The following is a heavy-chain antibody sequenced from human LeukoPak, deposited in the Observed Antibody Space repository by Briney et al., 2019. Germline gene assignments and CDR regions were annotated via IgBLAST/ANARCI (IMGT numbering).Heavy chain of an antibody. V-gene: IGHV4-59*08. Sequence: SETLSLTCTVSGGSISNYYWRWIRQPPGKGLEWIGYIYYSGSTNYNPSLKSRLTISVDTPKNHFSLSLTSVTAADTAVYYCARHSETCSGGSCFLDYFDYWGQGTLVTVSS. CDR1: GGSISNYY. CDR2: IYYSGST. CDR3: ARHSETCSGGSCFLDYFDY. D-gene: IGHD2-15*01. J-gene: IGHJ4*02.